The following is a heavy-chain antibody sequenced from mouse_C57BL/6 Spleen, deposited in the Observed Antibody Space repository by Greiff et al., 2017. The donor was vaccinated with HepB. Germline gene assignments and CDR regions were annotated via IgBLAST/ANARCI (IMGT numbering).Heavy chain of an antibody. V-gene: IGHV1-20*01. CDR2: INPYNGDT. Sequence: VQLQQSGPELVKPGDSVKISCKASGYSFTGYFMHWVMQSHGKSLEWIGRINPYNGDTFYKQKFKGKATLTVDKSSSTADMELRSLTSEDSAVYYWARAGNTTVVAPDYFGYWGQGTTLTVSS. D-gene: IGHD1-1*01. J-gene: IGHJ2*01. CDR3: ARAGNTTVVAPDYFGY. CDR1: GYSFTGYF.